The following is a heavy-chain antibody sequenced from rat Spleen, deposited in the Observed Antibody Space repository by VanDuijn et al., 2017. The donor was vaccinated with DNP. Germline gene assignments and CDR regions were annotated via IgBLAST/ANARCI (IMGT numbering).Heavy chain of an antibody. CDR1: GFTFSDYY. CDR3: ARRYYGYTYFDY. J-gene: IGHJ2*01. Sequence: EVQLVESGGGLVQPGRSLKLSCAASGFTFSDYYMAWVRQAPTKGLEWVASIRYDGGSTYYRDSVKGRFTISRDNAKSSLYLQMDSLRSEDTATYYCARRYYGYTYFDYWGQGVTVTVSS. D-gene: IGHD1-6*01. CDR2: IRYDGGST. V-gene: IGHV5-20*01.